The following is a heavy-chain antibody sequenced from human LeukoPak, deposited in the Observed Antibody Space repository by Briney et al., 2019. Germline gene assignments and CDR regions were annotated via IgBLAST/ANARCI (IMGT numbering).Heavy chain of an antibody. Sequence: GGSLRLSCAASGFTFSSYAMHWVRQAPGKGLEWVAVISYDGSNKYYADSVKGRFTISRDNSKNTLYLQMNSLRAEDTAVYYCTTDGYDILTGYTNFDYWGQGTLVTVSS. CDR2: ISYDGSNK. D-gene: IGHD3-9*01. J-gene: IGHJ4*02. CDR3: TTDGYDILTGYTNFDY. V-gene: IGHV3-30-3*01. CDR1: GFTFSSYA.